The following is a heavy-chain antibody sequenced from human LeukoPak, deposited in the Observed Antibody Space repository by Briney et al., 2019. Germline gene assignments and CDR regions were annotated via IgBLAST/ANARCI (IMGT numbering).Heavy chain of an antibody. CDR1: GFTFRTYA. CDR3: AKRESSGKYFDY. D-gene: IGHD6-19*01. Sequence: GGSLRLSCAASGFTFRTYAMTWVRQAPGKGLEWVSGISIGGNTNYADSVKGRFTISRDNSKNTLYLQMNSLRAGDTAVYYCAKRESSGKYFDYWGQGTLVTVSS. J-gene: IGHJ4*02. CDR2: ISIGGNT. V-gene: IGHV3-23*01.